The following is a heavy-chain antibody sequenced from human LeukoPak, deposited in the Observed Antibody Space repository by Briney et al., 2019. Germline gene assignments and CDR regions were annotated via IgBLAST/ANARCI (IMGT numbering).Heavy chain of an antibody. CDR3: AKDFRIGYSAHFDY. V-gene: IGHV3-23*01. CDR2: IYENGGTT. CDR1: GFTFRSHA. D-gene: IGHD2-21*01. J-gene: IGHJ4*02. Sequence: GGSLRLSCVGSGFTFRSHAMSWVRQAPEKGLEFVSGIYENGGTTYYADSVKSRFSISRDNSKNTLYLQMDSLRGEDTAVYYCAKDFRIGYSAHFDYWGQGALVTVSS.